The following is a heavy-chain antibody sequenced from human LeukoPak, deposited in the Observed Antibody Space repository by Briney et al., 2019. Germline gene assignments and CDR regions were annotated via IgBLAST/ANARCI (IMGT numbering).Heavy chain of an antibody. D-gene: IGHD3-22*01. V-gene: IGHV3-48*04. CDR1: GFTFSSYS. J-gene: IGHJ4*02. CDR3: ASCPPYYYDSSGYFPFDY. CDR2: ISSSSSTI. Sequence: PGGSLRLSCAASGFTFSSYSMNWVRQAPGKGLEWVSYISSSSSTIYYADSVKGRFTISRDNAKNSLYLQMNSLGAEDTAVYYCASCPPYYYDSSGYFPFDYWGQGTLVTVSS.